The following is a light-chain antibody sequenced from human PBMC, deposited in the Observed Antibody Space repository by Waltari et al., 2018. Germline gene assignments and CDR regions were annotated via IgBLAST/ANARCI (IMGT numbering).Light chain of an antibody. V-gene: IGKV4-1*01. CDR2: WAS. CDR3: QQYYSTPPT. CDR1: HTLLSRSDSNNY. J-gene: IGKJ1*01. Sequence: DSVMTQSPDSLPVSLGERATLNCKSSHTLLSRSDSNNYLAWYQQKPGHSPKFLIHWASTLESGVPDRFSGSGSGTDFTLTISTLQGEDVAVYFCQQYYSTPPTFGQGTKVDIK.